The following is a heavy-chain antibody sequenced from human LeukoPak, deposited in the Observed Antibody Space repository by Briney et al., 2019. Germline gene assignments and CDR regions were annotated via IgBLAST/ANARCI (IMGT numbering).Heavy chain of an antibody. CDR1: GFTFSDYY. D-gene: IGHD3-22*01. CDR3: ARAKYDSSGYYYSGFDI. V-gene: IGHV3-11*04. J-gene: IGHJ3*02. Sequence: GGSLRLSCAASGFTFSDYYMGWIRQAPGKGLEWVSYITTSGSSIYYADSVKGRFTMSRDNAKKSLYLQMNSLRAEDTAVYYCARAKYDSSGYYYSGFDIWGQGTMVTVSS. CDR2: ITTSGSSI.